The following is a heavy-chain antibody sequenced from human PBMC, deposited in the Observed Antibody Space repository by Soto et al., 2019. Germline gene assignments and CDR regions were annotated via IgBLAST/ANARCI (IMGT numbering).Heavy chain of an antibody. CDR1: GFTFTRYS. V-gene: IGHV3-21*06. J-gene: IGHJ4*02. CDR2: ISSTTNYI. CDR3: ARESEDLTSNFDY. Sequence: EVQLVESGGGLVKPGGSLRLSCAASGFTFTRYSMNWVRQAPGKGLEWVSSISSTTNYIYYGDSMKGRFTISRDNAKNSLDLEMNSLISEDTAVYYCARESEDLTSNFDYWGQGTLVTFSS.